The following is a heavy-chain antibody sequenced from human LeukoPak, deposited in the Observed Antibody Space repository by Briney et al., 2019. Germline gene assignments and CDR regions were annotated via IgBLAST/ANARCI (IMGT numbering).Heavy chain of an antibody. CDR1: GFIVSSNY. D-gene: IGHD2-2*01. CDR3: ACGSTHLYYYCMDV. J-gene: IGHJ6*04. CDR2: IYSGGST. Sequence: GGSLRLSCAASGFIVSSNYMSWVRQAPGKGLEWVSVIYSGGSTYYADSVKGRFTISRDNSKNTLYLQMNSLRAEDTAVYYCACGSTHLYYYCMDVWGKGTTVTVSS. V-gene: IGHV3-53*01.